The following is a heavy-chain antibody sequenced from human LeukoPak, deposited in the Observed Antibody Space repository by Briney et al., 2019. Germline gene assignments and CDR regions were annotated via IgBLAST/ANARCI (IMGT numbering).Heavy chain of an antibody. V-gene: IGHV4-34*01. Sequence: KPSETLSLTCAVYGGSFSGYYWSWIRQPPGKGLEWIGEINHSGSTNYNPSLKSRVTISVDTSKNQFSLKLSSVTAADTAVYYCARSIRTWFDYWGQGTLVTVSS. CDR3: ARSIRTWFDY. J-gene: IGHJ4*02. CDR2: INHSGST. CDR1: GGSFSGYY.